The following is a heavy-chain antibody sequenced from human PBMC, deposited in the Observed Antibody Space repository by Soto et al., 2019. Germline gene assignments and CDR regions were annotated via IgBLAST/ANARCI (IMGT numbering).Heavy chain of an antibody. Sequence: SETLCLTCAVFGGSFSGYYGSWIRQPTGKGLEWIGEINHSGSTNYNPSLKSRVTISVDTSKNRFSLKLSSVTAADTAVYYCARDGNDFWSGYYTVSWFDPWSQGTLVTVSS. V-gene: IGHV4-34*01. CDR3: ARDGNDFWSGYYTVSWFDP. D-gene: IGHD3-3*01. J-gene: IGHJ5*02. CDR2: INHSGST. CDR1: GGSFSGYY.